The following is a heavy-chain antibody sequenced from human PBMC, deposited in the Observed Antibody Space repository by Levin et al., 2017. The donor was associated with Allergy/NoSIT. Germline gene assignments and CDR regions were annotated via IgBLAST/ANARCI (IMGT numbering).Heavy chain of an antibody. J-gene: IGHJ5*02. Sequence: GESLKISCAASGFTFSSYGMHWVRQAPGKGLEWVAVIWYDGSNKYYADSVKGRFTISRDNSKNTLYLQMNSLRAEDTAVYYCARDWDYYGSGSQELDWFDPWGQGTLVTVSS. CDR3: ARDWDYYGSGSQELDWFDP. CDR2: IWYDGSNK. CDR1: GFTFSSYG. D-gene: IGHD3-10*01. V-gene: IGHV3-33*01.